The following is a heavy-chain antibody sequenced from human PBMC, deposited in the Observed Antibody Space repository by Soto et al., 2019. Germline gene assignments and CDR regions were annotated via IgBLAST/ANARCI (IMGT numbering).Heavy chain of an antibody. Sequence: ASVKVSCKASGYTFTSYDINWVRQATGQGLEWMGWMNPNSGNTGYARKFQGRVTMTRNTSISTAYMELSSLRSEDTAVYYCARQRLGSYYYYYGMDVWGQGTTVTVCS. CDR1: GYTFTSYD. CDR3: ARQRLGSYYYYYGMDV. J-gene: IGHJ6*02. V-gene: IGHV1-8*01. D-gene: IGHD3-9*01. CDR2: MNPNSGNT.